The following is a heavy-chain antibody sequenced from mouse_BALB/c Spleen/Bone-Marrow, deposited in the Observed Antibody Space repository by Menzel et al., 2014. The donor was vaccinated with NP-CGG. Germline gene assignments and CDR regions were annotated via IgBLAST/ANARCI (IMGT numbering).Heavy chain of an antibody. Sequence: VQLQQSGAELVKPGASVKLSCTASGFNIXDTYLHWVKQRPEQGLDWIGRIDPAIFTKYDPKFQGKATITADTSPNTAYLHLSSLTSEDTAVYYFASYRYGWYFDVWGAGTTVTVSS. CDR3: ASYRYGWYFDV. D-gene: IGHD2-14*01. CDR2: IDPAIFT. CDR1: GFNIXDTY. J-gene: IGHJ1*01. V-gene: IGHV14-3*02.